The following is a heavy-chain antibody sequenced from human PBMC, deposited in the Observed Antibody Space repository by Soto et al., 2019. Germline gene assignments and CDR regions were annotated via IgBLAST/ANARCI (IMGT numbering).Heavy chain of an antibody. CDR1: GGSISTYY. V-gene: IGHV4-59*06. J-gene: IGHJ1*01. CDR3: AIYDSSGSRGFQH. Sequence: SETLSLTCTVFGGSISTYYWSWIRQPPGKGLEWIGYIYYSGSTYYNPSLKSRVTISVDTSKNQFSLKLSSVTATDTAVYYCAIYDSSGSRGFQHWGQGTLVTVSS. CDR2: IYYSGST. D-gene: IGHD3-22*01.